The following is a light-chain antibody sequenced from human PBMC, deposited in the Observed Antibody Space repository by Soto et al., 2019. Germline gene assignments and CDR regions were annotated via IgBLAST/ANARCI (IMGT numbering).Light chain of an antibody. CDR2: DNN. V-gene: IGLV1-51*01. J-gene: IGLJ2*01. Sequence: QSVLTQPPSVSAAPGQKVTISCSGSSSNIESNYVSWYQQVPGTAPKLLIHDNNQRPSGVPDRFSGSKAGTSATLGITGLQPGDESDYYCGTWDSGLSGVFLGGGTKLTVL. CDR3: GTWDSGLSGVF. CDR1: SSNIESNY.